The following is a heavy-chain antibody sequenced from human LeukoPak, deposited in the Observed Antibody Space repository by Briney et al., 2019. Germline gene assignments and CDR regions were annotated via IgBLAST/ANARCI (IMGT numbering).Heavy chain of an antibody. Sequence: GGSLRLSCAASGFTFSYYGMHWVRQAPGKGLEWVAFIRYDGSNKYYADSVEGRFTISRDNSKNTLFLQMNSLRADDTAVYYCARDTSSGSYYYMDVWGKGTTVTVSS. V-gene: IGHV3-30*02. CDR1: GFTFSYYG. D-gene: IGHD1-26*01. CDR2: IRYDGSNK. CDR3: ARDTSSGSYYYMDV. J-gene: IGHJ6*03.